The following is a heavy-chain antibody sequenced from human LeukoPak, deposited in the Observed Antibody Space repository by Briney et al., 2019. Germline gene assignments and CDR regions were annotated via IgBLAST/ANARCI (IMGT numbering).Heavy chain of an antibody. CDR1: GGSISSYY. Sequence: SETLSLTCTVSGGSISSYYWSWIRQPPGKGLEWIGYVHYSGSTNYNPSLKSRVTISVDTSKNQFSLKLSSVAAADTAVYYCARRYYYDSSGYYGGVSVWFDPWGQGTLVTVSS. CDR3: ARRYYYDSSGYYGGVSVWFDP. D-gene: IGHD3-22*01. CDR2: VHYSGST. J-gene: IGHJ5*02. V-gene: IGHV4-59*12.